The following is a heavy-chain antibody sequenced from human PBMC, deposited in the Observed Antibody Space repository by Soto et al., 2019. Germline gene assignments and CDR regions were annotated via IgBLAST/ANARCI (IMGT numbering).Heavy chain of an antibody. J-gene: IGHJ3*02. CDR1: GFTFSDDY. D-gene: IGHD6-6*01. CDR2: ISGSGSTI. V-gene: IGHV3-11*01. CDR3: ARIGSSEDAFDI. Sequence: QVQLVESGGGLVQPGGSLRLSCAASGFTFSDDYMSCIRQAPGKGLQWVAYISGSGSTIYYADSVKGRFTISRDNAKKSLYLRMNSLTAEDTAVYFCARIGSSEDAFDIWGQGTLATVSS.